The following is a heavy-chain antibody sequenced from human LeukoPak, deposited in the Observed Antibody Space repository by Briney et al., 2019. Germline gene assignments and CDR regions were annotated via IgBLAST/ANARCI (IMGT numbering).Heavy chain of an antibody. Sequence: GGSLGLSCAASGFTFSIYAMSWVRQAPGKGLEWVSAISGSGGSTYYADSVKGRFTISRDNSKNTLYLQMNSLRAEDTAVYYCAKVLSYDILTGYDYWGQGTLVTVSS. CDR2: ISGSGGST. J-gene: IGHJ4*02. D-gene: IGHD3-9*01. CDR1: GFTFSIYA. CDR3: AKVLSYDILTGYDY. V-gene: IGHV3-23*01.